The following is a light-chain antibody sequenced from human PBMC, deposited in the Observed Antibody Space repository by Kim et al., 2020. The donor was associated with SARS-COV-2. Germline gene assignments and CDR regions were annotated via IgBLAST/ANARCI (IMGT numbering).Light chain of an antibody. V-gene: IGKV1-39*01. Sequence: DIQMTQSPSSLSASVGDRVTITCRASRSINRYLNWYQQRPGKAPKLLIYSASSLQSGVSSRFSASGSETDFTLSISSLQPEDFATYYCQQTYSTPVTFGGGTKVDIK. J-gene: IGKJ4*01. CDR3: QQTYSTPVT. CDR1: RSINRY. CDR2: SAS.